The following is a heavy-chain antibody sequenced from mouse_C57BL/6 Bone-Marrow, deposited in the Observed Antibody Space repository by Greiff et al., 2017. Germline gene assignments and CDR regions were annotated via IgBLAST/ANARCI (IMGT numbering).Heavy chain of an antibody. J-gene: IGHJ4*01. D-gene: IGHD1-1*01. Sequence: QVQLQQPGAELVMPGASVKLSCKASGYTFTSYWMHWVKQRPGQGLEWIGEIDPSDSYTNYNQKFKGKSTLTVDKSSSTAYMQLSSLTSEDSAVYYCARPSYYYYGSSYDAMDYWGQGTSVTVSS. CDR2: IDPSDSYT. CDR3: ARPSYYYYGSSYDAMDY. V-gene: IGHV1-69*01. CDR1: GYTFTSYW.